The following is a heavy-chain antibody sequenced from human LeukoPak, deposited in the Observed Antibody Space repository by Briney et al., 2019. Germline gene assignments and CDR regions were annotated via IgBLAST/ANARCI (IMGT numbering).Heavy chain of an antibody. Sequence: ASVKVSCNTSGYTFTSYGISWVRQAPGQGLEYMRWINTYNGHTNYAQKLQGRVTVTTDTSTSTAYLELRSLRSDDTAAYYCARDGPRGYFQHWGQGTLITVSS. CDR3: ARDGPRGYFQH. CDR2: INTYNGHT. D-gene: IGHD1-14*01. J-gene: IGHJ1*01. V-gene: IGHV1-18*01. CDR1: GYTFTSYG.